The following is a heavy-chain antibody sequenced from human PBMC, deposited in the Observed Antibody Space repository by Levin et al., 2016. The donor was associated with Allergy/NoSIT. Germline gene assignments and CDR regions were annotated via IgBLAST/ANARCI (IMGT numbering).Heavy chain of an antibody. Sequence: GESLKISCKGSGYSFTSYWIGWVRQMPGKGLEWMGIIYPGDSDTRYSPSFQGQVTISADKSISTAYLQWSSLKASDTAMYYCAVGTGTTGYYYGMDVWGQETTVTVSS. CDR1: GYSFTSYW. J-gene: IGHJ6*02. CDR2: IYPGDSDT. CDR3: AVGTGTTGYYYGMDV. V-gene: IGHV5-51*01. D-gene: IGHD1-7*01.